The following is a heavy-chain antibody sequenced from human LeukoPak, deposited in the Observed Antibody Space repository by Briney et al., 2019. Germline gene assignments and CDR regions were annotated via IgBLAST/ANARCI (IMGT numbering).Heavy chain of an antibody. CDR1: GFTFSSYA. Sequence: GGSLRLSCAASGFTFSSYAMSWVRQAPGKGLEWVSAISGSGGSTYYADSVKGRFIISRDNSKNTLYLQMNSLRAEDTAVYYCAKDGRDSSGYRFDYWGQGTLVTVSS. D-gene: IGHD3-22*01. J-gene: IGHJ4*02. CDR3: AKDGRDSSGYRFDY. V-gene: IGHV3-23*01. CDR2: ISGSGGST.